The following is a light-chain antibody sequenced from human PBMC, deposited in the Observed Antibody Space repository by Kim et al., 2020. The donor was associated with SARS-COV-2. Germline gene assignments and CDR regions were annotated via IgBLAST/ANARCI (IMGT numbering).Light chain of an antibody. V-gene: IGLV2-11*01. CDR2: DVS. J-gene: IGLJ3*02. CDR1: SSDVGGYNY. CDR3: CSYAGSYTWV. Sequence: GQSVTISCPGTSSDVGGYNYGSWYQQHPGKAPNLMIYDVSKRPSGVPDRFSGSKSGNTASLTISGLQAEDEADYYCCSYAGSYTWVFGGGTKLTVL.